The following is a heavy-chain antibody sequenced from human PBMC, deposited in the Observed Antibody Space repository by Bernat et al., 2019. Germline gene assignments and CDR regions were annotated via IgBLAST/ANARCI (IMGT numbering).Heavy chain of an antibody. D-gene: IGHD1-1*01. Sequence: EVQVVESGGDLVQPGGSLRLSCAASGFTFNRYWLSWVRQAPGKGLEWVANINQDGSEKYYVDSVEGRFTISRDNAKNSLFLQMDSLRADDTAVYYCARSPATGTVDYWGQGTLVTVSS. CDR1: GFTFNRYW. V-gene: IGHV3-7*03. CDR3: ARSPATGTVDY. J-gene: IGHJ4*02. CDR2: INQDGSEK.